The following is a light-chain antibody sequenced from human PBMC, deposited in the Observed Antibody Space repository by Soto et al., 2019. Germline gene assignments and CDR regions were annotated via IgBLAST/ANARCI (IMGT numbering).Light chain of an antibody. CDR2: DVY. J-gene: IGLJ3*02. V-gene: IGLV2-14*03. CDR1: SSDVGGYDY. Sequence: QSALTQPASLSGSPGQSITISCTGTSSDVGGYDYVSWYQQHPGKAPKLMIYDVYNRPSGVSKRFSGSRSGNTASLTISGLQAEDEADYYCSSYTSSSTSVFGGGTKLTVL. CDR3: SSYTSSSTSV.